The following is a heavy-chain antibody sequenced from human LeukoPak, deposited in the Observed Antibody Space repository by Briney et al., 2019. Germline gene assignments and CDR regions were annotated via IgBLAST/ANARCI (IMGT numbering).Heavy chain of an antibody. D-gene: IGHD4-17*01. CDR3: ARAVYGDVDY. CDR1: GFTFSNYA. J-gene: IGHJ4*02. Sequence: PGGSLRLSCSASGFTFSNYAMSWVRQAPGKGLEWVSAISSSGGNTYYADSVKGRFTMSRDNAKNTLYLQMNSLRAEDTAAYYCARAVYGDVDYWGQGTLVTVSS. CDR2: ISSSGGNT. V-gene: IGHV3-23*01.